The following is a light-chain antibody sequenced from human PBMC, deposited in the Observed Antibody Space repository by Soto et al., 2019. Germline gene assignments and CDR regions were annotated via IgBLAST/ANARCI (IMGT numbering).Light chain of an antibody. V-gene: IGKV2-28*01. CDR2: LGS. J-gene: IGKJ1*01. CDR3: MQPLETPWT. Sequence: DIVLTQSPLSLPVTPGEPASISRRSSQSLLHSNGYNYLDWYLQKPGQSPQVLIYLGSNRASGVPDRFSVSGSGTDFTLKISRVEAEDVGVYYCMQPLETPWTFGQGTKVDIK. CDR1: QSLLHSNGYNY.